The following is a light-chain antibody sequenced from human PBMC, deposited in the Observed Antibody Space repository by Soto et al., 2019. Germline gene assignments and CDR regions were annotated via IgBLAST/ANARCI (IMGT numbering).Light chain of an antibody. Sequence: QSALTQPRSVSGSPGQSVTICCTGTSNDVGGYDYVSWYQQHPGKAPKLIIYDVSKRPSGVPDRFSGSKSGNTASLTISGLQAEDEADYYCCSYAGTYSYVFGTETKLTVL. V-gene: IGLV2-11*01. J-gene: IGLJ1*01. CDR2: DVS. CDR1: SNDVGGYDY. CDR3: CSYAGTYSYV.